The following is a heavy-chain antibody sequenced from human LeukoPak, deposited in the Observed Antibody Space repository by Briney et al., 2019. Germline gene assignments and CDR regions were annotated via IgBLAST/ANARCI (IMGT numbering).Heavy chain of an antibody. CDR3: SIGYCTNGVCYTPLDY. D-gene: IGHD2-8*01. CDR2: IIPILGIA. Sequence: SVKVSCKASGGTFSSYAISWVRQAPGQGLEWMGRIIPILGIANYAQKFQGGVTITADKSTSTAYMELSSLRSEDTAVYYCSIGYCTNGVCYTPLDYWGQGTLVTVSS. J-gene: IGHJ4*02. V-gene: IGHV1-69*04. CDR1: GGTFSSYA.